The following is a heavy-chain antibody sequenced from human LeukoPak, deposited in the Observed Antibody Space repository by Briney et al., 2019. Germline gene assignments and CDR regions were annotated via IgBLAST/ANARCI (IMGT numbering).Heavy chain of an antibody. V-gene: IGHV3-23*01. CDR2: ISGSGGST. CDR3: AKVGAYGSGYDSSGYYLSHDAFDI. J-gene: IGHJ3*02. D-gene: IGHD3-22*01. CDR1: GFTFSSYW. Sequence: GGSLRLSCAASGFTFSSYWMHWVRQAPGKGLEWVSAISGSGGSTYYADSVKGRFTISRDNSKNTLYLQMNSLRAEDTAVYYCAKVGAYGSGYDSSGYYLSHDAFDIWGQGTMVTVSS.